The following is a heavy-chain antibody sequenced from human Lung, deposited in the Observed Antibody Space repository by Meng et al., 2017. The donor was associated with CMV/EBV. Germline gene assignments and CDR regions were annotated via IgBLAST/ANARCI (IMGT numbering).Heavy chain of an antibody. J-gene: IGHJ4*02. D-gene: IGHD6-19*01. CDR1: GGSISSSNW. Sequence: VQPQESGPGLVKPSGTLSLTCAVSGGSISSSNWWSWVRQPPGKGLEWIGEIYHSGSTNYNPSLKSRVTISVDKSKNQFSPKLSSVTAADTAVYYCASFPPPGKQWLVTDYWGQGTLVTVSS. CDR2: IYHSGST. CDR3: ASFPPPGKQWLVTDY. V-gene: IGHV4-4*02.